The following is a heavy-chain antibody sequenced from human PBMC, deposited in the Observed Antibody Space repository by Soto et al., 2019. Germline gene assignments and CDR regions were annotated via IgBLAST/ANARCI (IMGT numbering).Heavy chain of an antibody. Sequence: GGSLRLSCVGTGLNFDDFAMHWVRQAPGKGLEWVSGITWNSRVLAYADSVKGRFTISRDNARNSLYLQMDSLRDEDTALYYCSKGRYDFWSPYYFDSWGQGTLVTVSS. V-gene: IGHV3-9*01. CDR3: SKGRYDFWSPYYFDS. J-gene: IGHJ4*02. CDR2: ITWNSRVL. D-gene: IGHD3-3*01. CDR1: GLNFDDFA.